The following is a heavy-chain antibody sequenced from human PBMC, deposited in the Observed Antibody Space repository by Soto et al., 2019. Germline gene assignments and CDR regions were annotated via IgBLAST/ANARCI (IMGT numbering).Heavy chain of an antibody. V-gene: IGHV3-30-3*01. J-gene: IGHJ6*02. CDR1: GFTFSSYA. CDR3: ARAGCDGGSCYTLVGLRYGTAV. Sequence: QVQLVESGGGVVQPGRSQRLSCAASGFTFSSYAMYWVRQAPGKGLEWVAVISYDGNNKYYADSVKGRFTISRDNSKNTLYLQMNSLRAQDTAVYYCARAGCDGGSCYTLVGLRYGTAVWGQGTTVPVSS. D-gene: IGHD2-15*01. CDR2: ISYDGNNK.